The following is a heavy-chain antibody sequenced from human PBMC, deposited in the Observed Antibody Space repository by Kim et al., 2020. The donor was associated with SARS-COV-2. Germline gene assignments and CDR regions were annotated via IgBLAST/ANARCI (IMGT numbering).Heavy chain of an antibody. D-gene: IGHD6-6*01. J-gene: IGHJ4*02. Sequence: GGSLRLSCEMSGFKFERFSVHWVRQPPGKGLEWVSGLSLDSDRIGYADSVKGRFTVSRDKAKDTIYLQMDSLRVEDTAFYYCTRDLVTGGADYWGQGTLVTVSS. CDR2: LSLDSDRI. V-gene: IGHV3-9*01. CDR3: TRDLVTGGADY. CDR1: GFKFERFS.